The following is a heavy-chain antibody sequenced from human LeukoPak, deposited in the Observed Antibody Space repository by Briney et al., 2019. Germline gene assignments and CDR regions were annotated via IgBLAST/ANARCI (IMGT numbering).Heavy chain of an antibody. CDR2: VDNSGST. V-gene: IGHV4-59*01. Sequence: SETLSLTCTVSGGSISRNSWNWIRQSPGEGLEWIGYVDNSGSTNYNPSLTSRVTILLDTSKNQFFLTLTSVTAADTAVYYCAGGTYSSSWHSYWGQGTLVTVSS. J-gene: IGHJ4*02. CDR3: AGGTYSSSWHSY. CDR1: GGSISRNS. D-gene: IGHD6-13*01.